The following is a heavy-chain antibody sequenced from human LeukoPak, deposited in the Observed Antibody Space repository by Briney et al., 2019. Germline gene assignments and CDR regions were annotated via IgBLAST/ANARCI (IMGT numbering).Heavy chain of an antibody. Sequence: SVKVSCKASGGTFSSYAISWVRQAPGQGLEWMGGIIPIFGTANYAQKLQGRVTMTTDTSTSTAYMELRSLRSDDTAVYYCARDFDDPNTYYYGERGDAFDIWGQGTMVTVSS. V-gene: IGHV1-69*05. CDR2: IIPIFGTA. CDR1: GGTFSSYA. J-gene: IGHJ3*02. D-gene: IGHD3-10*01. CDR3: ARDFDDPNTYYYGERGDAFDI.